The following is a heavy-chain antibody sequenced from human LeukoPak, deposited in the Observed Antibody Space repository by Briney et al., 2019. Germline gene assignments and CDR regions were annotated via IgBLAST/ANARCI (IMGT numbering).Heavy chain of an antibody. CDR1: GFTFSGFW. J-gene: IGHJ4*02. CDR2: INSDGSEG. V-gene: IGHV3-7*03. Sequence: PGGSLRLSCAVSGFTFSGFWMSWSRQAPGKGLEWVASINSDGSEGYYADVVKGRFTISRDNAKNSLYLQINSLRAEDAAVYYCASGWLRRDFWGQGTLVTVSS. D-gene: IGHD5-12*01. CDR3: ASGWLRRDF.